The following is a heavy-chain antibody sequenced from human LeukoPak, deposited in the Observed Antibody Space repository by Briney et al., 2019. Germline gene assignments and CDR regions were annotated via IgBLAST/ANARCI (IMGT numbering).Heavy chain of an antibody. CDR1: GGSISSYY. CDR2: IYTSGST. J-gene: IGHJ5*02. Sequence: SETLSPTCTVSGGSISSYYWSWIRQPAGMGLEWIGRIYTSGSTNYNPSLKSRVTMSVDTSKNQFSLKLSSVTAADTAVYYCARDSRRGYSYGYFSWFDPWGQGTLVTVSS. V-gene: IGHV4-4*07. CDR3: ARDSRRGYSYGYFSWFDP. D-gene: IGHD5-18*01.